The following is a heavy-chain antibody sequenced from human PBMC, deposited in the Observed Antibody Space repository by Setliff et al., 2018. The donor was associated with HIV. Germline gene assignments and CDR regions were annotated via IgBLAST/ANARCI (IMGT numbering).Heavy chain of an antibody. D-gene: IGHD3-10*01. J-gene: IGHJ6*02. V-gene: IGHV1-8*02. CDR1: GYTFTSYD. Sequence: ASVKVSCKASGYTFTSYDINWVRQATGQGLEWMGWMNPNSGNTGYAQKFQGRVTMTRNTSISTAYMELSSLRSEDTAVYYCARWAMVRGVIITSHPSGMDVWGQGTTVTVSS. CDR3: ARWAMVRGVIITSHPSGMDV. CDR2: MNPNSGNT.